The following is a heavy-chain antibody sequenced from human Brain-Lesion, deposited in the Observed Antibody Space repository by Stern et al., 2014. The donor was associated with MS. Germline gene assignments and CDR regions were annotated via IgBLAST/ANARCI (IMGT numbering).Heavy chain of an antibody. CDR3: ARHDGWLPHY. CDR2: IYYSGTT. J-gene: IGHJ4*02. D-gene: IGHD5-12*01. Sequence: VQLVESGPGLVKTSETLSLTCSVSGGSISRSTYYWGWIRQPPGKGLEWIGSIYYSGTTYYNPSLKSRVTIDTSTNQFSLRLTSVTAADTAVYYCARHDGWLPHYWSQGTLVTVSS. V-gene: IGHV4-39*01. CDR1: GGSISRSTYY.